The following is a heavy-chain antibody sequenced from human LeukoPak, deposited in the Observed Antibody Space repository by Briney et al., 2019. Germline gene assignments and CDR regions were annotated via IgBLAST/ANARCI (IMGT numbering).Heavy chain of an antibody. V-gene: IGHV4-38-2*02. J-gene: IGHJ4*02. CDR3: ARDRSGSLDY. D-gene: IGHD1-26*01. Sequence: SETLSLTCTVSGYSISSGYYWGWIRQPPGKGLEWIGSIYHSGSTYYNPSPKSRVTISVDTSKNQFSLKLSSVTAADTAVYYCARDRSGSLDYWGQGTLVTVSS. CDR2: IYHSGST. CDR1: GYSISSGYY.